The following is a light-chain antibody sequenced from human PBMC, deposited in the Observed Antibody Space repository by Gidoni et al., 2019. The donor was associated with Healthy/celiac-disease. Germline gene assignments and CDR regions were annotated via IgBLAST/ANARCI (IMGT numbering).Light chain of an antibody. V-gene: IGKV1-5*03. CDR1: QSISSW. Sequence: DIQMTQSHSTLSASVGDRVTITCRASQSISSWLAWYQQKPGKAPKLLIYKASSLESGVPSRFSGSGSGTEFTLTISSLQPDDFATYYCQQYNSYSLTFGGXTKVEIK. CDR2: KAS. CDR3: QQYNSYSLT. J-gene: IGKJ4*01.